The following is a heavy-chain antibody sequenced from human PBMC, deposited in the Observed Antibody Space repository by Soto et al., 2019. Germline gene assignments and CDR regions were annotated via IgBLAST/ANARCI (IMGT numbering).Heavy chain of an antibody. CDR1: GYTFTNYE. D-gene: IGHD5-12*01. Sequence: ASVKVSCKASGYTFTNYEMYWVRQAPGQGLEWMGIISPSDGSTTYAQKFQGRVTMTRDTSTNTVYMELSSLRSEDTAVYYCARDRRDGYNTFDPWGQGTLVTVSS. CDR2: ISPSDGST. J-gene: IGHJ5*02. CDR3: ARDRRDGYNTFDP. V-gene: IGHV1-46*01.